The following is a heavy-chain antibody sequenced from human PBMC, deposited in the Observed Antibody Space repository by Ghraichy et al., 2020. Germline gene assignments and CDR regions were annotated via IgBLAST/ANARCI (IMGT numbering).Heavy chain of an antibody. D-gene: IGHD3-10*01. Sequence: GGSLRLSCAASGFTFSNAWMSWVRQAPGKGLEWVGRIKSKTDGGTTDYAAPVKGRFTISRDDSKNTLYLQMNSLKTEDTAVYYCTTDGGVVLHTIYGMDVWGQGTTVTVSS. CDR3: TTDGGVVLHTIYGMDV. J-gene: IGHJ6*02. CDR1: GFTFSNAW. V-gene: IGHV3-15*01. CDR2: IKSKTDGGTT.